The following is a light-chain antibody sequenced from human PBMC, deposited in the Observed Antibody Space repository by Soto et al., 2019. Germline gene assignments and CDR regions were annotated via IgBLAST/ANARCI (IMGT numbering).Light chain of an antibody. CDR1: SSDVGGYNY. CDR3: SSYTSSRAYV. Sequence: QSVLTXPASVSGSPGQSITISCTGTSSDVGGYNYVSWYQQQSGKAPKLMIHEVSNRPSGVSSRFSGSKSGNTASLTISGLQAEDEADYYCSSYTSSRAYVFGIGTKVTVL. CDR2: EVS. V-gene: IGLV2-14*01. J-gene: IGLJ1*01.